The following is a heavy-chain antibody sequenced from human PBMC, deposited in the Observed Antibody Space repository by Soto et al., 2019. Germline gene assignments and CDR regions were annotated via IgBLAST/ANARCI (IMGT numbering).Heavy chain of an antibody. CDR1: GYTFTSYD. CDR3: ARIKWGLDYYSGMDV. V-gene: IGHV1-2*02. D-gene: IGHD1-26*01. J-gene: IGHJ6*02. Sequence: EASVKVSCKASGYTFTSYDINWVRQATGQGLEWVAWINPKTAATNYAKKFQDRVTLTSDTSFSTAYLGLTRLRPDDTALYYCARIKWGLDYYSGMDVWGQGTAVTVSS. CDR2: INPKTAAT.